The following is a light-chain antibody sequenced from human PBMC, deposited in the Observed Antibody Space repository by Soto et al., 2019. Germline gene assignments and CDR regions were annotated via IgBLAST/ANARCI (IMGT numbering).Light chain of an antibody. CDR3: QQHKDWPPR. V-gene: IGKV3-15*01. J-gene: IGKJ1*01. Sequence: EMVMTQSPATLSVSPGERATLSCRASQSVSSYLACYQQKPGQPPRLLIYVASTRAAGIPARFSGSGSGTEVTLTINSLQSEDFAVYHCQQHKDWPPRFGQGTKVDIK. CDR1: QSVSSY. CDR2: VAS.